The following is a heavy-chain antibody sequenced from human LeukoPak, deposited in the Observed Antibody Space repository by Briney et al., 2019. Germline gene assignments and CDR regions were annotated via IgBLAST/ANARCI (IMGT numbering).Heavy chain of an antibody. CDR3: ARAPPGTMIVVVPIDAFDI. V-gene: IGHV1-18*01. D-gene: IGHD3-22*01. Sequence: ASVKVSCKASGYTFTSYGISWVRQAPGQGLEWMGWISAYNGNTNYAQKLLGRVTMTTDTSTSTAYMELWSLRSDDTAVYYCARAPPGTMIVVVPIDAFDIWGQGTMVTVSS. CDR1: GYTFTSYG. CDR2: ISAYNGNT. J-gene: IGHJ3*02.